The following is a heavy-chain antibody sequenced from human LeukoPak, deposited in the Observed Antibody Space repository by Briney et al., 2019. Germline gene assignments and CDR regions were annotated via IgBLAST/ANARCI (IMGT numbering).Heavy chain of an antibody. CDR3: ARAPEFSSGWLLDC. CDR2: IHTSGST. Sequence: PSETLSLTCSVSGGSISTYYGTWIRLSAGKGLDWIGRIHTSGSTNYNPSLKSRVTMSVDTSKNQFSLKVTSVSAADAGVYYCARAPEFSSGWLLDCWGQGSLVTVSS. V-gene: IGHV4-4*07. CDR1: GGSISTYY. D-gene: IGHD6-19*01. J-gene: IGHJ4*02.